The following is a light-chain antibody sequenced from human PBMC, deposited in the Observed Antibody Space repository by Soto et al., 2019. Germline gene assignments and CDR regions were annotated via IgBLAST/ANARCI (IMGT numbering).Light chain of an antibody. CDR3: GTWDTSLSSMV. V-gene: IGLV1-51*01. CDR1: DSNIGTNY. CDR2: DDN. J-gene: IGLJ2*01. Sequence: QSVLPQPPSVSAAPGQKVTISCSGSDSNIGTNYVSWYQQLPGTAPKLLIYDDNKRPSGIPDRFSGSKSGTSATLGISGLQTGDEADFFCGTWDTSLSSMVFGGGTKVTVL.